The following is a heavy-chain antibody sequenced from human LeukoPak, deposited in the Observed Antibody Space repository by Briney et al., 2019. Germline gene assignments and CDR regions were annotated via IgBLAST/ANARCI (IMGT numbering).Heavy chain of an antibody. CDR2: ISWNSGSI. J-gene: IGHJ3*02. V-gene: IGHV3-9*01. CDR1: GFTFDDYA. CDR3: AKGNVVVVAATAFDI. Sequence: GRSLRLSCAATGFTFDDYAMHWVRQAPGKGLEWVSGISWNSGSIGYADSVKGRFTISRDNAKNYLYLQMNSLRAEDTALYYCAKGNVVVVAATAFDIWGQGTMVTVSS. D-gene: IGHD2-15*01.